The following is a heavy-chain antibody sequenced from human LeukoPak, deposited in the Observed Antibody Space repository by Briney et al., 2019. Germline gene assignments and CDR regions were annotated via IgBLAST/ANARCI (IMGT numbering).Heavy chain of an antibody. Sequence: GGSLRLSCAVSGFTLSSSAMHWVRQAPGKGLEWVAYIRYDGGTKDYADSVKGRCTISRDTSQTTLYLQMNSLRPEDTAVYYCAKARGDLGGRMYYFNSWGQGTQVTVSS. CDR2: IRYDGGTK. V-gene: IGHV3-30*02. CDR1: GFTLSSSA. J-gene: IGHJ4*02. D-gene: IGHD3-10*01. CDR3: AKARGDLGGRMYYFNS.